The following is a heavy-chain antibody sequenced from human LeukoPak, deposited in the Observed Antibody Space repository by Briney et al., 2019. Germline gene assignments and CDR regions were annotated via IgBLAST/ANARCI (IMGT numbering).Heavy chain of an antibody. CDR3: ARDQKVGTTATYTPFDP. CDR1: GYSFNSYG. Sequence: ASVKVSCKASGYSFNSYGISLVRQAPGQGLEWMGWINTYKGNTNYAQKFQGRVSMTTDRSTSTAYLELRSLRSDDTAVYYCARDQKVGTTATYTPFDPWGQGTLVTVSS. V-gene: IGHV1-18*01. D-gene: IGHD1-26*01. CDR2: INTYKGNT. J-gene: IGHJ5*02.